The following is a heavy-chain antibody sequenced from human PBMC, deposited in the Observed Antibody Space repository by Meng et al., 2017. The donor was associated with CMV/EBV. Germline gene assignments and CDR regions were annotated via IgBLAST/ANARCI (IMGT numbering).Heavy chain of an antibody. J-gene: IGHJ4*02. CDR3: ASVQGLGVS. D-gene: IGHD3-10*01. V-gene: IGHV4-61*02. Sequence: QVQLQESGPGLVKPYPTLSLTCPVSGGSISSGSYYWSWIRQPAGKGLEWIGRIYTSGSTNYNPSLKSRVTISVDTSKNQFSLKLSSVTAADTAGYYCASVQGLGVSWGQGTLVTVSS. CDR2: IYTSGST. CDR1: GGSISSGSYY.